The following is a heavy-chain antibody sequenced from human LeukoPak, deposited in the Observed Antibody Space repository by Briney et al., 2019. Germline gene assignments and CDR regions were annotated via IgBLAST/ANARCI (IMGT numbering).Heavy chain of an antibody. D-gene: IGHD3-22*01. CDR1: GYSISSGYC. CDR3: ARLIGYYDSIGYSEPNDY. J-gene: IGHJ4*02. V-gene: IGHV4-38-2*01. CDR2: IYHSGST. Sequence: SETLSLTCAVSGYSISSGYCWGWIRQPPGKGLEWIGSIYHSGSTYYNPSLKSRVTISVDTSKNQFSLKLSSVTAADTAVYYCARLIGYYDSIGYSEPNDYWGQGTLVIVSS.